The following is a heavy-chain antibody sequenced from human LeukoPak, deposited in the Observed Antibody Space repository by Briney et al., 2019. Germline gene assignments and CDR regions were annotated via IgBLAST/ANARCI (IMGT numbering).Heavy chain of an antibody. CDR2: ISSGSSYI. V-gene: IGHV3-21*01. CDR3: ARSFYDSSGYPNFDY. D-gene: IGHD3-22*01. J-gene: IGHJ4*01. Sequence: PGGSLRLSCAASGFTFSSYSMNWVRQAPGKGLEWVSFISSGSSYIYYADSVKGRFTISRDNAKKSPYLQINSLRAEDTAVYFCARSFYDSSGYPNFDYWGQGTLVTVSS. CDR1: GFTFSSYS.